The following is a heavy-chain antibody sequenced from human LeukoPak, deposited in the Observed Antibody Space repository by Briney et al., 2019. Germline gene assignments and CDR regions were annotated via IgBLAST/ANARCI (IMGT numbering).Heavy chain of an antibody. V-gene: IGHV3-23*01. CDR3: AKGTSPYTYAQREPFDY. J-gene: IGHJ4*02. CDR1: GFTFSTYA. D-gene: IGHD5-18*01. Sequence: PGGSLRLSCTASGFTFSTYALSWVRQAPGKGLEWVSAISASGDATYYADSVKGRFTISRENSKNTLYLQMNSLRAEDTAVYYCAKGTSPYTYAQREPFDYWGQGTLVTVSS. CDR2: ISASGDAT.